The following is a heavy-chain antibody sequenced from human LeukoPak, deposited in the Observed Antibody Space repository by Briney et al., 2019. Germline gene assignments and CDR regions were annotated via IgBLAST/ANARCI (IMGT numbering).Heavy chain of an antibody. CDR2: ISWDGGST. Sequence: PGGSLRLSCAASGFTLDDYTMHWVRQAPGKGLEWVSLISWDGGSTYYADSVKGRFTISRDNSKNSLYLQMNSLRTEDTALYYCAKGVVPAVGNYYYYMDVWGKGTTVTVSS. V-gene: IGHV3-43*01. J-gene: IGHJ6*03. CDR3: AKGVVPAVGNYYYYMDV. CDR1: GFTLDDYT. D-gene: IGHD2-2*01.